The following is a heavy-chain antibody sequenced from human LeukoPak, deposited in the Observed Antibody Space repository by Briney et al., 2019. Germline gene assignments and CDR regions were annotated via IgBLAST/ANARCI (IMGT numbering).Heavy chain of an antibody. V-gene: IGHV4-59*01. CDR3: ARDGIYGMDV. Sequence: SETLSLTCTVSGGSISSYYWSWIRQPPGKGLVWIGYIYYSGSTNYNPSLKSRVTISVDTSKNQFSLKLSSVTAADTAVYYCARDGIYGMDVWGQGTTVTVSS. CDR1: GGSISSYY. CDR2: IYYSGST. D-gene: IGHD1-26*01. J-gene: IGHJ6*02.